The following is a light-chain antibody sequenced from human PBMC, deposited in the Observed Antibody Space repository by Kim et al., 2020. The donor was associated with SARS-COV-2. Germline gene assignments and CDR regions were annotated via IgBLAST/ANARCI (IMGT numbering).Light chain of an antibody. CDR1: QSVRSK. J-gene: IGKJ4*01. CDR2: GAF. V-gene: IGKV3-15*01. Sequence: IVLTQSPGTLSLSPGERATLSCRASQSVRSKLAWYQQKPGQAPRLLIYGAFSRATGIPARFSGSGSGTEFTLTISSLQSEDFAVYYCQQYDNWPLTFGGGTKVDIK. CDR3: QQYDNWPLT.